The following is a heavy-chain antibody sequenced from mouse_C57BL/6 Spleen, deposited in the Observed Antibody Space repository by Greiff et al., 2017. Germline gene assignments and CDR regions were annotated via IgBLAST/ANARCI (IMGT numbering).Heavy chain of an antibody. D-gene: IGHD3-2*02. CDR3: ARETAQATYFDY. CDR1: GYTFTAYY. CDR2: IYPGSGNT. J-gene: IGHJ2*01. V-gene: IGHV1-76*01. Sequence: VQLQQSGAELVRPGASVKLSCKASGYTFTAYYINWVKQRPGQGLEWIARIYPGSGNTNSNVKFKGKATLTAEKSSSTAYKQLSSLTSDDSAVYCVARETAQATYFDYWGQGTTLTVSS.